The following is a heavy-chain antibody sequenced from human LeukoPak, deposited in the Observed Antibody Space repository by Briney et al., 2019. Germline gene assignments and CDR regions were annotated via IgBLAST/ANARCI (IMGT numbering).Heavy chain of an antibody. CDR2: ISYDGSNK. V-gene: IGHV3-30*18. J-gene: IGHJ4*02. D-gene: IGHD3-10*01. CDR1: GFTFSSYG. Sequence: GGSLRLSCAASGFTFSSYGMHWVRQAPGKGLEWVAVISYDGSNKYYADSVKGRFTISRDNSKNTLYLQMNSLRAEDTAVYYCAKDLDGSGSYYSFDYWGQGTLVTVSS. CDR3: AKDLDGSGSYYSFDY.